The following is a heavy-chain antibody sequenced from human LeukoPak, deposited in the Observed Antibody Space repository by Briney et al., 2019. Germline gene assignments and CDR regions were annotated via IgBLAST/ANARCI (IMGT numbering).Heavy chain of an antibody. D-gene: IGHD3-10*01. V-gene: IGHV3-15*01. Sequence: GSLRLSCAASGFTFSNAWMNWVRQAPGKGLEWVGLIKSKTDGGTTDYAAPVKGRFTISRDDSKNTLYLQMNSLKTEDTAVYYCTTEYYYGSGSYYYWGQGTLVTVSS. CDR1: GFTFSNAW. CDR2: IKSKTDGGTT. J-gene: IGHJ4*02. CDR3: TTEYYYGSGSYYY.